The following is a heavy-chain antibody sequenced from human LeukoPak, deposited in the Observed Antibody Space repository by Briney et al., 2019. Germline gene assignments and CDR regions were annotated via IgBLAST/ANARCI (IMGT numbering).Heavy chain of an antibody. D-gene: IGHD2-21*02. Sequence: GGSLRLSCAASGFTFNSFILNWVRQAPGKGLEWLSYISSSGDTIFYADSVKGRFTISRDNAKNSLYLQMDSLRTEDTALYYCVKSGGYATAIRYFDLWGRGTLVTVSS. CDR3: VKSGGYATAIRYFDL. J-gene: IGHJ2*01. CDR2: ISSSGDTI. CDR1: GFTFNSFI. V-gene: IGHV3-48*04.